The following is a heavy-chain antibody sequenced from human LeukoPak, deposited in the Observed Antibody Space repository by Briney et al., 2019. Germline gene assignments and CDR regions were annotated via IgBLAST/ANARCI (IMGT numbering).Heavy chain of an antibody. CDR2: ISSSGSTI. V-gene: IGHV3-48*03. Sequence: GGSLRLSCAASGFTFSSYEMNWVRQAPGKGLECVSYISSSGSTIYYADSVKGRFTISRDNAKNSLYLQMNNLRAEDTAVYYCARDLGYCSGDVCHPAWFDPWGQGTLVTVSS. D-gene: IGHD2-15*01. CDR3: ARDLGYCSGDVCHPAWFDP. J-gene: IGHJ5*02. CDR1: GFTFSSYE.